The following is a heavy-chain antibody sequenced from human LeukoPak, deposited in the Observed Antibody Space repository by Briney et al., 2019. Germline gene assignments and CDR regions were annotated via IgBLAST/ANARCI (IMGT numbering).Heavy chain of an antibody. CDR1: GFTFSSYS. CDR2: ISSSSSYI. Sequence: PGGSLRLSCAASGFTFSSYSMNWVRQAPGKGLEWVSSISSSSSYIYYADSVKGRFTISRDNAKNSLYLQMNSLRAEDTAVYYCARDQGQWGSAYSFDYWGQGTLVTVSS. V-gene: IGHV3-21*01. D-gene: IGHD3-16*01. J-gene: IGHJ4*02. CDR3: ARDQGQWGSAYSFDY.